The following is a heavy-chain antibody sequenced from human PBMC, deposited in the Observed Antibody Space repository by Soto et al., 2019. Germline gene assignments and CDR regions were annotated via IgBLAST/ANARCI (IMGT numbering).Heavy chain of an antibody. D-gene: IGHD3-22*01. CDR1: GGTFSSYA. CDR2: IIPILGIA. CDR3: ARDPTGYYDTSEYYFDY. J-gene: IGHJ4*02. Sequence: GASVKVSCKASGGTFSSYAISWVRQAPGQGLEWMGGIIPILGIANYAQKFQGRVTITADKSTSTAYMELSSLRSEDTAFYYCARDPTGYYDTSEYYFDYWGQGTLVTVSS. V-gene: IGHV1-69*10.